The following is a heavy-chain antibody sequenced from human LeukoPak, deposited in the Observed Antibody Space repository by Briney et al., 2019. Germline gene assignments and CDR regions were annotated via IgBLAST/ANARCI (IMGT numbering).Heavy chain of an antibody. CDR1: GFNFNMYA. CDR2: IRSKAYGGTT. J-gene: IGHJ6*03. V-gene: IGHV3-49*04. D-gene: IGHD3-10*01. Sequence: PGGSLRLSCVASGFNFNMYAIHWVRQAPGKGLEWVGFIRSKAYGGTTEYGASVKGRFTISRDDSKSIAYLQMNSLKTEDTAVYYCTRDLFGWRDYYGSGSYYGPSYYYYMDVWGKGTTVTISS. CDR3: TRDLFGWRDYYGSGSYYGPSYYYYMDV.